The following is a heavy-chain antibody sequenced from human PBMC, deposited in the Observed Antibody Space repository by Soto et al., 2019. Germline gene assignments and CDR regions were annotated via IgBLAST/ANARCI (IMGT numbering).Heavy chain of an antibody. J-gene: IGHJ4*02. V-gene: IGHV3-33*01. Sequence: QVQLVESGGGVVQPGRSLRLSCAASGFSVNTHVIHWIRQAPGKGLEWVAVLWYDGSREYYADSVKGRSTISRDNSKNMMYLQMDNLRVEDTAVYYCARVPRFDTWYFDYWGQGTLATVSS. CDR1: GFSVNTHV. CDR2: LWYDGSRE. D-gene: IGHD2-2*02. CDR3: ARVPRFDTWYFDY.